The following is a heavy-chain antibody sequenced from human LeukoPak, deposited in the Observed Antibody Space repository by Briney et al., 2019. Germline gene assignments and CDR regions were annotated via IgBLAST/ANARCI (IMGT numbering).Heavy chain of an antibody. D-gene: IGHD3-22*01. CDR2: IYPGDSDT. CDR3: ARLWDSSVFPGGY. Sequence: HGESLKISCKGSGYSFTSYWIGWVRQMPGKGLEWMGIIYPGDSDTRYNPSFQGQVTISADKSISTAYLQWSSLKASDTAMYYCARLWDSSVFPGGYWGQGTLVTVSS. V-gene: IGHV5-51*01. CDR1: GYSFTSYW. J-gene: IGHJ4*02.